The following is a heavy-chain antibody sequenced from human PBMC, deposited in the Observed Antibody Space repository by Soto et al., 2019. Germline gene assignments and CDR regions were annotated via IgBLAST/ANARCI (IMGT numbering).Heavy chain of an antibody. CDR3: ATAEVDY. J-gene: IGHJ4*02. CDR1: GFTFGDYW. V-gene: IGHV3-74*03. CDR2: MTGDGRTT. Sequence: GGSLRLSCAASGFTFGDYWMHWVRQPPGKGPEWVSRMTGDGRTTQYADSVKGRFTASRDNAKSTLYLQMNSLRAEDTAVYYCATAEVDYWGPGTLVTVS.